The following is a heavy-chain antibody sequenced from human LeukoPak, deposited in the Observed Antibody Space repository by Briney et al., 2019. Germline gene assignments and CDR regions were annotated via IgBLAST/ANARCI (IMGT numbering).Heavy chain of an antibody. Sequence: SETLSLSCSVSGGSISSDDYYCDWIRQPPGESPQWIGSIFYSGVTYYNPSLQSRVTISVDTSKNQFSLNLTSVTAADTAVYYCARQVPGYFDLWGRGTLVSVSS. CDR3: ARQVPGYFDL. V-gene: IGHV4-39*07. CDR1: GGSISSDDYY. CDR2: IFYSGVT. J-gene: IGHJ2*01.